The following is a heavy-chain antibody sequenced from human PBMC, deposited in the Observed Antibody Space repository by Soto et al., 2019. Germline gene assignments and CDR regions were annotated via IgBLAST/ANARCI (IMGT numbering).Heavy chain of an antibody. J-gene: IGHJ3*02. V-gene: IGHV1-69*06. D-gene: IGHD3-22*01. Sequence: QVQLVQSGAEVKKPGSSVKVSCKASGGTFSSYAISWVRQAPGQGLEWLGGIIPIFGTANYAQKFQGRVTITADKFTGTAYMELSSLRSEDTAVYYCLREGVYDSSGPDAFDIWGQGTMVTVSS. CDR2: IIPIFGTA. CDR3: LREGVYDSSGPDAFDI. CDR1: GGTFSSYA.